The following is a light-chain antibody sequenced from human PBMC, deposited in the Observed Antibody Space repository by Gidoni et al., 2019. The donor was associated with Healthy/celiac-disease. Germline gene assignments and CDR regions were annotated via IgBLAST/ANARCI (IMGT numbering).Light chain of an antibody. Sequence: AIRMTQSPSSFSASTGDRVTITCRASQGISSYLAWYQQKPGKAHKLLIYAASTLQSGVPSRFSGSGSGTDFTLTISCLQSEDFATYYCQQYYSYPVAFGQGTKVEIK. CDR2: AAS. CDR3: QQYYSYPVA. V-gene: IGKV1-8*01. J-gene: IGKJ1*01. CDR1: QGISSY.